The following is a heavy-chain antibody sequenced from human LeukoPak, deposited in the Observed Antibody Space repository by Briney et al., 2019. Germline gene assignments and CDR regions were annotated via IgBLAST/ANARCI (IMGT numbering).Heavy chain of an antibody. CDR3: ARDVFAAYSTHHKFDP. J-gene: IGHJ5*02. CDR1: GYTFIDYY. Sequence: ASVKVSCKASGYTFIDYYMHWVRQAPGQGLEWVGWMNPNSGGTNYAQTYQGRVTMTRDTSTSTAYMELSRLESADTAIYYCARDVFAAYSTHHKFDPWGQGTLVTVSS. CDR2: MNPNSGGT. D-gene: IGHD6-13*01. V-gene: IGHV1-2*02.